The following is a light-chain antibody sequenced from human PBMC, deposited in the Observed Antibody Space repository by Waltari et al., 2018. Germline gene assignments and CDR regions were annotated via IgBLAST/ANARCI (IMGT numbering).Light chain of an antibody. CDR1: TGDVTSGPS. CDR3: LLSYSGAKV. V-gene: IGLV7-46*01. Sequence: VVTQEPSLTVSPGGTVTLTCPSSTGDVTSGPSPYWFQQTAGQAPRTLFYDTDIKHSWTPARFSASLLGGKAALTLSGAQPEDEAEYYCLLSYSGAKVFGGGTKLTVL. J-gene: IGLJ2*01. CDR2: DTD.